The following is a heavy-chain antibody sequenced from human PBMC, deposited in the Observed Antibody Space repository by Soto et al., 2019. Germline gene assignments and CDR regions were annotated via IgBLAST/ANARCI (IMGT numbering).Heavy chain of an antibody. CDR2: ISAYNGNT. CDR1: GYTFTDLS. J-gene: IGHJ6*02. V-gene: IGHV1-18*01. CDR3: ARVQWIQLWYDYYGMDV. D-gene: IGHD5-18*01. Sequence: ASVKVSCKVSGYTFTDLSIHWVRQAPGQGLEWMGWISAYNGNTNYAQKLKGRVTMTTDTSTSTAYMELRSLRSDNTAVYYCARVQWIQLWYDYYGMDVWGQGTTVTVSS.